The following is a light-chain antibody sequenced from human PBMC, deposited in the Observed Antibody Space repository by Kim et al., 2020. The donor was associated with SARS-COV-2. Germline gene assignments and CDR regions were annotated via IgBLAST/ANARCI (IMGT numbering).Light chain of an antibody. CDR3: NSRDSSGNHDV. CDR1: SLRSSY. CDR2: GKN. J-gene: IGLJ2*01. Sequence: ALGQTVTITCQGDSLRSSYASWYQQKAGQAPVLVIYGKNSRPSGIPDRFSGSSSGNTASLTITGAQAEDEADYYCNSRDSSGNHDVFGGGTKVTVL. V-gene: IGLV3-19*01.